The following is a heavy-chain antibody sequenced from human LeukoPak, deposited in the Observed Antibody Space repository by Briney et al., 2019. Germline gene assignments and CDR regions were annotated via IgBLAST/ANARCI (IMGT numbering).Heavy chain of an antibody. Sequence: PSETLSLTCTVSGGSISTSSYYWGWIRQTPGKGLEWIGSVYYSGSTHYNPSLKSRVTISVATSNKQFSLNPRSVTAADTAVYYCARQSGLATAAQLGYGMDVWGQGTTVTVSS. CDR2: VYYSGST. CDR3: ARQSGLATAAQLGYGMDV. D-gene: IGHD6-13*01. V-gene: IGHV4-39*01. CDR1: GGSISTSSYY. J-gene: IGHJ6*02.